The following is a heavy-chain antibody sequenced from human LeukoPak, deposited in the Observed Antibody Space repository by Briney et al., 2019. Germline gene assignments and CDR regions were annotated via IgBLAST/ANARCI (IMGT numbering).Heavy chain of an antibody. CDR2: IYTSGST. Sequence: TSETLSLTRTVSGGSISSGSYYWSWIRQPAGKGLEWIGRIYTSGSTNYNPSLKSRVTISVDTSKNQFSLKLSSVTAADTAVYYCARLYCSGGSCYSGYFDYWGQGTLVTVSS. CDR1: GGSISSGSYY. CDR3: ARLYCSGGSCYSGYFDY. J-gene: IGHJ4*02. V-gene: IGHV4-61*02. D-gene: IGHD2-15*01.